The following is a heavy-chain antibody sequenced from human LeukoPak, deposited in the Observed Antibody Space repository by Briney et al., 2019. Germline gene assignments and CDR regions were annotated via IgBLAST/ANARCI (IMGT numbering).Heavy chain of an antibody. Sequence: GGSLRLSCAASVFTFNSYSMNWVRRAPGKGREGGSYNSSSRSIIYYAEYVKGRFTISRDNAKNSLYLQMNSLRAEDTAVYYCARDGTTVTTSGALDAFDLWGQGTMVTVSS. CDR2: NSSSRSII. J-gene: IGHJ3*01. CDR1: VFTFNSYS. D-gene: IGHD4-17*01. V-gene: IGHV3-48*01. CDR3: ARDGTTVTTSGALDAFDL.